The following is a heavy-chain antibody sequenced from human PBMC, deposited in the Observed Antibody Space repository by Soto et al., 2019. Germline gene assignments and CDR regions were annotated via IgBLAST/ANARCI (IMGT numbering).Heavy chain of an antibody. J-gene: IGHJ4*02. CDR2: ISSSSSYI. D-gene: IGHD4-4*01. CDR1: GVTFKSYS. V-gene: IGHV3-21*01. CDR3: AKEYGNSHWYFDY. Sequence: PGGSLRLSCAASGVTFKSYSMNGVRQAPGKGLEWVSSISSSSSYIYYADSVKGRFTISRDTSKNTVSLQMNSLRVEDTAIYYCAKEYGNSHWYFDYWGQGTQVTVSS.